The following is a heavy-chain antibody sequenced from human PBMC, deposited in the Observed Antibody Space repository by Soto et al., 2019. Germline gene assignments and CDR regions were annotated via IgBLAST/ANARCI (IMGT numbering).Heavy chain of an antibody. V-gene: IGHV3-21*01. D-gene: IGHD3-16*01. CDR2: ITVGSSHI. J-gene: IGHJ4*02. CDR1: GFPFSAYN. CDR3: SRSPEVGVRGAY. Sequence: GGFLRLSCTGSGFPFSAYNINWVRQAPGKGLEWVSSITVGSSHIYQPNSMKGRFTISRDDAKNSVYLQIDSLRDEDTALYYCSRSPEVGVRGAYWGQGTLVTVSS.